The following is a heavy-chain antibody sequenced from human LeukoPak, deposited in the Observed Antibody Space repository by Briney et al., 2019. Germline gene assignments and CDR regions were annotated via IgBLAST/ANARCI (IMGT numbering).Heavy chain of an antibody. CDR3: AKIDDYYKHFDS. D-gene: IGHD2-21*02. CDR2: ISSRSSCI. V-gene: IGHV3-21*01. J-gene: IGHJ4*02. Sequence: GGSLRLSCTASDFNFNTYTIDWVRQAPGKGLEWVSSISSRSSCIYYADALRDRFSTSRDNAKNSVYLQMDGLRVEDTAVYYCAKIDDYYKHFDSWGQGTLVTVSS. CDR1: DFNFNTYT.